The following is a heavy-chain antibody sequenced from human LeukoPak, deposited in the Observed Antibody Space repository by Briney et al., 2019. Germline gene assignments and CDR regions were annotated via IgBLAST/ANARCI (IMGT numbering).Heavy chain of an antibody. CDR1: GGTFSSYA. V-gene: IGHV1-69*13. Sequence: SVKDSCMASGGTFSSYAISWVRQAPGQGLEWMGGIIPIIGTANYAQKFQGRVTITADESTSTAYMELSSLRSEDTAVYYCARGLTLNGSYHIDYWGHGNPVTVSS. CDR3: ARGLTLNGSYHIDY. J-gene: IGHJ4*03. D-gene: IGHD3-9*01. CDR2: IIPIIGTA.